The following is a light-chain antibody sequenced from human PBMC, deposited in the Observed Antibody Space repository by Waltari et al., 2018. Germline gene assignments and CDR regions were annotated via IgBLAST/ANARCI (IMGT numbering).Light chain of an antibody. Sequence: QSVLTQPPSVSAAPGPTVTIPCSGSSSNLGTYHVSGYQQVPGTAPKLLIYDNNKRPSGIPDRFSGSQSGTSATLGITGLHTGDEADYYCATWDSSLSVVVFGGGTKVTVL. CDR2: DNN. V-gene: IGLV1-51*01. J-gene: IGLJ2*01. CDR1: SSNLGTYH. CDR3: ATWDSSLSVVV.